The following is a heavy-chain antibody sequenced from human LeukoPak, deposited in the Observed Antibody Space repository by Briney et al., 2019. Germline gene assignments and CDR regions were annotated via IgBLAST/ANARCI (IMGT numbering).Heavy chain of an antibody. CDR2: ISGSGGTT. CDR3: ARDYDILTGPAPFFDY. D-gene: IGHD3-9*01. V-gene: IGHV3-23*01. J-gene: IGHJ4*02. CDR1: EFTFSNYA. Sequence: GGSLRLSCAASEFTFSNYAMSWVRQAPGKGLEWVSVISGSGGTTYYADSVKGRFTISRDNAKNSLYLQMNSLRAEDTAVYYCARDYDILTGPAPFFDYWGQGTLVTVSS.